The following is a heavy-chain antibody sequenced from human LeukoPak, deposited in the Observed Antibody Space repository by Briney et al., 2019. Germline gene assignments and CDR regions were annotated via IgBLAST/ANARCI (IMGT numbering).Heavy chain of an antibody. CDR1: GFTFSSYA. CDR3: ASNERPWLVLHDAFDI. CDR2: ISGSGGST. D-gene: IGHD6-19*01. J-gene: IGHJ3*02. V-gene: IGHV3-23*01. Sequence: GGSLRLSCAASGFTFSSYAMSWVRQAPGKGLEWVSAISGSGGSTYYADSVKGRFTISRDNSKNTLYLQMNSLRAEDTAVYYCASNERPWLVLHDAFDIWGQGTMVTVSS.